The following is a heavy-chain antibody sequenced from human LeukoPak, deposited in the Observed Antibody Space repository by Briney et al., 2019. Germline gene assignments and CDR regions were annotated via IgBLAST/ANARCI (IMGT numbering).Heavy chain of an antibody. CDR3: ARTIGGVMNWFDP. D-gene: IGHD3-16*01. V-gene: IGHV1-2*02. CDR2: INPNSGGT. J-gene: IGHJ5*02. Sequence: ASVKVSCKASGYTFTGYYMHWVRQAPGQGLEWMGWINPNSGGTNYAQKFQGRATMTRDTSISTAYMELSRLRSDDTAVYYCARTIGGVMNWFDPWGQGTLVTVSS. CDR1: GYTFTGYY.